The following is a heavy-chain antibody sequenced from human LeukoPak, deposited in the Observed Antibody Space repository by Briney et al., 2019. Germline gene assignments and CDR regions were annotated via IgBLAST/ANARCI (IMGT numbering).Heavy chain of an antibody. J-gene: IGHJ4*02. CDR2: ISYDGSNK. Sequence: PGGSLRLSCAASGFTFSSYAMHWVCQAPGKGLEWVAVISYDGSNKYYADSVKGRFTISRDNSKNTLYLQMNSLRAEDTAVYYCARDGYDSSGYYPTSYYFDYWGQGTLVTVSS. CDR1: GFTFSSYA. CDR3: ARDGYDSSGYYPTSYYFDY. V-gene: IGHV3-30-3*01. D-gene: IGHD3-22*01.